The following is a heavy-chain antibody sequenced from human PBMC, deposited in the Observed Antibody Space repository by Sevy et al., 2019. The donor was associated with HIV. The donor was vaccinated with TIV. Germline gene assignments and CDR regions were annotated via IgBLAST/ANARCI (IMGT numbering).Heavy chain of an antibody. CDR1: GFTFSSYG. CDR2: ISYDGSNK. J-gene: IGHJ6*02. Sequence: GGSLRLSCAASGFTFSSYGMHWVRQAPGKGLEWVAVISYDGSNKYYADSVKGRLTISRDNSKNTLYLQMNSLRAEDTAVYYCAKDGDFWSGYHGMDVWGQGTTVTVSS. CDR3: AKDGDFWSGYHGMDV. D-gene: IGHD3-3*01. V-gene: IGHV3-30*18.